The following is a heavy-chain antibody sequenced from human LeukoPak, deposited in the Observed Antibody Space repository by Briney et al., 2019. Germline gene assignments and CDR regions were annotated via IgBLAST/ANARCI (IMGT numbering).Heavy chain of an antibody. CDR3: ARDGYGLDTPMVSTIFDC. Sequence: GGSLRLSCAASGFTFRNYAMHWVRQAPGKGLEWVATLTYDGSDKDYADSVKGRFTISRDNSKNTLYLQMNSLRTEDTAVYYCARDGYGLDTPMVSTIFDCWGQGTLVTVSS. CDR2: LTYDGSDK. J-gene: IGHJ4*02. CDR1: GFTFRNYA. V-gene: IGHV3-30-3*01. D-gene: IGHD5-18*01.